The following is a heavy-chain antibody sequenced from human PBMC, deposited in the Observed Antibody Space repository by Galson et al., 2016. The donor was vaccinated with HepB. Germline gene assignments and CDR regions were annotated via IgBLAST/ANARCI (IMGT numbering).Heavy chain of an antibody. J-gene: IGHJ4*02. D-gene: IGHD3-16*01. V-gene: IGHV1-69*06. CDR2: IVPIFDAP. Sequence: SVKVSCKASGGSFRDLAINRVRQAPGQGLEWMGGIVPIFDAPNYARKFQGRVTITADTSTSTAYMELDSLTSEDTAVYFCATDVLGLFDYWGQGTLVTVSS. CDR1: GGSFRDLA. CDR3: ATDVLGLFDY.